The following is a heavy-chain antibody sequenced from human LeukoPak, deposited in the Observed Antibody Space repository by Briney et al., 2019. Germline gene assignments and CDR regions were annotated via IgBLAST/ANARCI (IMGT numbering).Heavy chain of an antibody. Sequence: SETLSLTCTVSGGSISSGSYYWGWIRQPAGKGLEWIGRIYTSGSTNYNPSLKSRVTISVDTSKNQFSLKLSSVTAADTAVYYCARRYCSSTSCSGFDYWGQGTLVTVSS. CDR1: GGSISSGSYY. CDR3: ARRYCSSTSCSGFDY. D-gene: IGHD2-2*01. V-gene: IGHV4-61*02. CDR2: IYTSGST. J-gene: IGHJ4*02.